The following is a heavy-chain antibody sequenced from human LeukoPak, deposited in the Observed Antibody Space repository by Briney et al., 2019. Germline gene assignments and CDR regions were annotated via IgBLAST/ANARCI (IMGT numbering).Heavy chain of an antibody. V-gene: IGHV4-59*12. CDR1: GGSISGYY. J-gene: IGHJ6*03. CDR3: ARTQEAGYSSGYYYYYMDV. CDR2: IHYSGST. D-gene: IGHD6-19*01. Sequence: SETLPLTCTVSGGSISGYYWSWIRQPPGKGLEWIGYIHYSGSTNYNPSLKSRVTISVDTSKNQFSLKLSSVTAADTAVYYCARTQEAGYSSGYYYYYMDVWGKGTTVTISS.